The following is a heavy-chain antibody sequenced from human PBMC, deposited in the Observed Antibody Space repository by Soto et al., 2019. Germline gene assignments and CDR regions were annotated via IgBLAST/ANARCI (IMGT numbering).Heavy chain of an antibody. J-gene: IGHJ4*02. Sequence: PSETLSLTCNVSGGSISNFHLCWIRQPPGKGLEWIGYIYYSGNYYNPSLTSRVSMSLDKSKNQFSLHLKSVTAADTALYFCALGGYNYGRPFDFWGQGTRVTVSS. D-gene: IGHD5-18*01. CDR1: GGSISNFH. CDR3: ALGGYNYGRPFDF. CDR2: IYYSGN. V-gene: IGHV4-59*01.